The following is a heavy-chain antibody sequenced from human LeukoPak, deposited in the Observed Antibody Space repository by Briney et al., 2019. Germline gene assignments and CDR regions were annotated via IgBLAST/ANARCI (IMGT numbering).Heavy chain of an antibody. Sequence: GGSLRLSCAASGFTFSSYAMSWVRQAPGKGLEWVSTLSGSGGNTYYADSVKGRVTISRDNSKNTLYLQMNSLRAEDTAVYHCAKGSYYYDSADYFDCWGQGTLVTVSS. D-gene: IGHD3-22*01. V-gene: IGHV3-23*01. J-gene: IGHJ4*02. CDR1: GFTFSSYA. CDR2: LSGSGGNT. CDR3: AKGSYYYDSADYFDC.